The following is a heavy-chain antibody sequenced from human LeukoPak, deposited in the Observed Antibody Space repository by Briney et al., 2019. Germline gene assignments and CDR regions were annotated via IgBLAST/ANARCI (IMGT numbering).Heavy chain of an antibody. V-gene: IGHV3-30*04. CDR1: GFTFSSYA. CDR3: ARATNYYDSSGYLYYFDY. J-gene: IGHJ4*02. D-gene: IGHD3-22*01. Sequence: GGSLRLSCAASGFTFSSYAMHWVRQAPGRGLEWVAVISYDGSNKYYTDSVKGRFTISRDNSKNTLYLQMNSLRAEDTAVYYCARATNYYDSSGYLYYFDYWGQGTLVTVSS. CDR2: ISYDGSNK.